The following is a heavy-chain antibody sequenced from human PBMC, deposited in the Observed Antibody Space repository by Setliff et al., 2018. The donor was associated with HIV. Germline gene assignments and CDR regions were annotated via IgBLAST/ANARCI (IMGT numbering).Heavy chain of an antibody. CDR3: ARHQKVSFMSDH. J-gene: IGHJ4*02. V-gene: IGHV4-38-2*02. CDR1: GYSVSSGYY. CDR2: MYDSETT. Sequence: SETLSLTCIVSGYSVSSGYYWGWIRQPPGKGLQWIGAMYDSETTYYNPSLKSRVTVSVDASRNRFSLKLSSVTAADTAIYYCARHQKVSFMSDHWGQGMLVTAPQ. D-gene: IGHD3-16*01.